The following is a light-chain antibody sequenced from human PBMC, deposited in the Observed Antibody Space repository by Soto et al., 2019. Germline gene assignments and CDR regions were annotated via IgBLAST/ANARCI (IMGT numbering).Light chain of an antibody. Sequence: EIVMTQSPATLSVSPGERATLSCRASQSVSTNLAWYQQKPGQAPRLLIYGAYTRATGTPARFSGSGSGTEFTLTISRLQSEDFAVYYCQQYKNWPPFTFGPGTKVDI. CDR2: GAY. V-gene: IGKV3-15*01. CDR1: QSVSTN. J-gene: IGKJ3*01. CDR3: QQYKNWPPFT.